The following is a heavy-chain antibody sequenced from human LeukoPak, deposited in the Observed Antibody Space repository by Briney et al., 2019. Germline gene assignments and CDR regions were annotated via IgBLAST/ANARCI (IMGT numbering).Heavy chain of an antibody. CDR3: ARDGSYGEAFDI. CDR2: IYHSGST. V-gene: IGHV4-38-2*02. D-gene: IGHD3-10*01. Sequence: AETLSLTCTVSGYSISSGYYWGGIRQPPGKGLEWIGSIYHSGSTYYNPSLKSRVTISVDTSKNQFSLKLSSVTAADTAVYYCARDGSYGEAFDIWGQGTMVTVSS. J-gene: IGHJ3*02. CDR1: GYSISSGYY.